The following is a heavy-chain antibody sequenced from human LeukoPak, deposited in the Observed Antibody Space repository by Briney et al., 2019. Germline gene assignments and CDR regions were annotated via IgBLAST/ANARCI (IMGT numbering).Heavy chain of an antibody. CDR3: ARAPYTTGRSFYFDS. Sequence: GGSLRLSCAASRFPFRNYGMHWVRRAPGKGLEWVANIWYDGSKNYYADSVKGRFTISRDNFSNTLYLQMNSLRAEDTALYYCARAPYTTGRSFYFDSWGQGTLVTVSS. J-gene: IGHJ4*02. CDR1: RFPFRNYG. V-gene: IGHV3-33*01. CDR2: IWYDGSKN. D-gene: IGHD2-2*02.